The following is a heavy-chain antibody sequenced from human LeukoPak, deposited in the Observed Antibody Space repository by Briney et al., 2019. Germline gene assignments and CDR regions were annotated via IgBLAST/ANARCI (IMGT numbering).Heavy chain of an antibody. CDR3: AREDIAAHLAFDY. V-gene: IGHV4-59*12. CDR1: GGSITSDY. J-gene: IGHJ4*02. Sequence: PSETLSLTCTVSGGSITSDYWSWIRQSPGKGLEWIGYFSYSGSTHYSPSLTSRVAISVDTSRNQFSLKLKSVTAADTAMYYCAREDIAAHLAFDYWGQGTLVTVSS. D-gene: IGHD6-6*01. CDR2: FSYSGST.